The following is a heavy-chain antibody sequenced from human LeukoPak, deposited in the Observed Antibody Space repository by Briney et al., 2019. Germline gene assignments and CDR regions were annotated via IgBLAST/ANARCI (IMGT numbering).Heavy chain of an antibody. J-gene: IGHJ4*02. D-gene: IGHD5-18*01. Sequence: SETLSLTCDVSGVSIQSYWWSWVRKPAGEGLEWIGRIYTTGRTNYSPSFQSRVTMSIDVSSNQFSLTLRSVTAADTAVYYCARSGYTISAYHSDFWGQGAPVTVSS. CDR3: ARSGYTISAYHSDF. V-gene: IGHV4-4*07. CDR2: IYTTGRT. CDR1: GVSIQSYW.